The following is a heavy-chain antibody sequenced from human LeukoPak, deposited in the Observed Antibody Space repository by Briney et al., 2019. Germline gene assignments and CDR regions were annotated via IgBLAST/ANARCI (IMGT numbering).Heavy chain of an antibody. Sequence: GGSLRLSXAASGFTFSSYWMHWVRQAPGEGLVWVSRIKTDGTTTNYADSVKGRFTVSRDNAKNTLYLQMNSLRAEDTAVYYCARGPYTSGVYRLDYWGQGTLVTVSS. CDR1: GFTFSSYW. CDR3: ARGPYTSGVYRLDY. D-gene: IGHD6-19*01. CDR2: IKTDGTTT. V-gene: IGHV3-74*01. J-gene: IGHJ4*02.